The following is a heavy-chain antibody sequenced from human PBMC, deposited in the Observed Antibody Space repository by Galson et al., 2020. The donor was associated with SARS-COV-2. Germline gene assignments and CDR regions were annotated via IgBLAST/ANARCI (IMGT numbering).Heavy chain of an antibody. J-gene: IGHJ2*01. CDR3: ARGPQWELLKARGWYFDL. CDR1: GGSFSGYY. D-gene: IGHD1-26*01. CDR2: INHSGST. V-gene: IGHV4-34*01. Sequence: SETLSLTCAVYGGSFSGYYWSWIRQPPGKGLEWIGEINHSGSTNYNPSLKSRVTISVDTSKNQFSLKLSSVTAADTAVYYCARGPQWELLKARGWYFDLWGRGTLGTVSS.